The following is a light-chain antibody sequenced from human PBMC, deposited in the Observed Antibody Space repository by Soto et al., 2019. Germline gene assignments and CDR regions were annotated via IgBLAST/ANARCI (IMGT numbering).Light chain of an antibody. Sequence: EIVLTQSPATLSFSPGGRATLSCRASQSISRYLAWYQQKPGQAPRLLIYDASNRATGIPVRFSGSGSGTDFTLTISSLVPEDFAVYYCQQRSNWITFGQGTRLEIK. J-gene: IGKJ5*01. CDR3: QQRSNWIT. CDR1: QSISRY. CDR2: DAS. V-gene: IGKV3-11*01.